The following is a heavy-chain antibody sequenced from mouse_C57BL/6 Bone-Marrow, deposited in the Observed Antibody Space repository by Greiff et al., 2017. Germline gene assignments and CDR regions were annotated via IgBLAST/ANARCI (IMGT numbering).Heavy chain of an antibody. D-gene: IGHD6-1*01. CDR3: ARSGSYPLFDY. CDR1: GYTFPSYD. CDR2: IYPRDGST. V-gene: IGHV1-85*01. J-gene: IGHJ2*01. Sequence: QVQLKESGPELVKPGASVKLSCKASGYTFPSYDINWVKQRPGQGLEWIGWIYPRDGSTKYNEKFKGKATLAVATSSSTAYMELHSLTSEDSAVYFCARSGSYPLFDYWGQGTTLTVSS.